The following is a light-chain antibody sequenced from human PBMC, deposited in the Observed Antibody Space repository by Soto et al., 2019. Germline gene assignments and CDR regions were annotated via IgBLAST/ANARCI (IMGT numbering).Light chain of an antibody. CDR1: QSVGSN. V-gene: IGKV3-11*01. J-gene: IGKJ5*01. CDR2: DSS. CDR3: QQRSNWPPIT. Sequence: EIVMTQSPGTLSVSPGERATLSCRASQSVGSNLAWYQQKPGQAPRLLIYDSSTRATGIPARFSGSGSGTDFTLTISNLEPEDFAVYYCQQRSNWPPITFGQGTRLEIK.